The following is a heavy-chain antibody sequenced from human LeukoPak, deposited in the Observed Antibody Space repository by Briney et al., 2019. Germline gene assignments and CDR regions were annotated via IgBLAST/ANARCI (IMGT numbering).Heavy chain of an antibody. J-gene: IGHJ6*02. D-gene: IGHD1-26*01. CDR3: ARDIVGATPSSYYYYGMDV. CDR1: GFTFSSYS. CDR2: ISSSSSTI. Sequence: GGSLRLSCAASGFTFSSYSMNWVRQAPGKGLEWVSYISSSSSTIYYADSVKGRFTISRDNAKNSLYLQMNSLRAEDTAVYYCARDIVGATPSSYYYYGMDVWGQGTTVTVSS. V-gene: IGHV3-48*01.